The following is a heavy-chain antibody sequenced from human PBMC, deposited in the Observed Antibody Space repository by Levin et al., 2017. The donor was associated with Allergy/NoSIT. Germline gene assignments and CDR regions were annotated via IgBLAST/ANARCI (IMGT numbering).Heavy chain of an antibody. D-gene: IGHD3-10*01. CDR1: GGSISSINW. Sequence: PSETLSLTCAVSGGSISSINWWSWVRQPPGKGLEWIGETHHSGSTNYNPSLKSRVTISLDKSDNQFSLRLSSVTAADTAVYYCARDLGTASNGGHWGQGTLVTVSS. CDR2: THHSGST. CDR3: ARDLGTASNGGH. V-gene: IGHV4-4*02. J-gene: IGHJ4*02.